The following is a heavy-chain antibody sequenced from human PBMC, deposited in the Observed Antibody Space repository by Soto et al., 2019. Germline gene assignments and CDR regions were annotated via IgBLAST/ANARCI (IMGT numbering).Heavy chain of an antibody. V-gene: IGHV3-23*01. CDR1: GFTFSTYA. CDR2: IGGGGGST. J-gene: IGHJ4*02. Sequence: EVQLLESGGGLVQPGGSLRLSCAASGFTFSTYAMGWVRQAPGKGLEWVSAIGGGGGSTYYADSVNGRFTISRDNSKNTLYLQMHSLRADDTAVYYCAKIAEAVAGTVYGYWGQGTLVTVSS. D-gene: IGHD6-19*01. CDR3: AKIAEAVAGTVYGY.